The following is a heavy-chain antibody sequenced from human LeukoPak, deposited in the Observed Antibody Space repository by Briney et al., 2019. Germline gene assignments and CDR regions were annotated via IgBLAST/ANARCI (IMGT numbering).Heavy chain of an antibody. D-gene: IGHD3-10*01. J-gene: IGHJ4*02. CDR1: GYSFTSYW. Sequence: GESLKISCKGSGYSFTSYWIGWVRQMPGKGLEWMGIIYPGDSDTRYSPSFQGQVTISADKSISTAYLQWSSLKASDTAVYYCTTRLLWFGELLADFDYWGQGTLVTVSS. CDR2: IYPGDSDT. CDR3: TTRLLWFGELLADFDY. V-gene: IGHV5-51*01.